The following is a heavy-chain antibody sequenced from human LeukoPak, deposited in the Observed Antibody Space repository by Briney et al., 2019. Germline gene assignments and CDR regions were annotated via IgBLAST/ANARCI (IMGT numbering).Heavy chain of an antibody. D-gene: IGHD6-19*01. CDR2: IYYSGST. V-gene: IGHV4-59*01. CDR3: AGERYSSGWYGDYFDY. Sequence: SETLSLTCTVSGGSISSYYWSWIRQPPGKGLEWIGYIYYSGSTNYNPSLKGRVTISVDTSKNQFSLKLSSVTAADTAVYYCAGERYSSGWYGDYFDYWGQGTLVTVSS. CDR1: GGSISSYY. J-gene: IGHJ4*02.